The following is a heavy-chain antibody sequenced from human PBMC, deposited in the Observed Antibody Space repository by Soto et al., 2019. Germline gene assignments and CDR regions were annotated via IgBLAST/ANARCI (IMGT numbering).Heavy chain of an antibody. CDR3: AKDSGYSGYGSFYYYYGMDV. J-gene: IGHJ6*02. CDR2: ISGSGGST. D-gene: IGHD5-12*01. V-gene: IGHV3-23*01. CDR1: GFTFSSYA. Sequence: GGSLILSCAASGFTFSSYAMSWVRKAPGKGLEWVSAISGSGGSTYYADSVKGRFTISRDNSKNTLYLQMNSLRAEDTAVYCCAKDSGYSGYGSFYYYYGMDVWGQGTTVTVSS.